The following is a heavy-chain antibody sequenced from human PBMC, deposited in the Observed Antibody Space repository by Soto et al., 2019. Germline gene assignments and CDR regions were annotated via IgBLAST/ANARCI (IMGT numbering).Heavy chain of an antibody. J-gene: IGHJ4*02. CDR3: ASWRSYSGSYCFDY. CDR2: IVPMYDSA. Sequence: QVQLVQSGAEVKKPGASVKVSCEASGGTFNTYTINWVRQAPGRGLEWVGQIVPMYDSANYAENFQGRVTITADKSTKTAYMELTSLRSEDTALYFCASWRSYSGSYCFDYWGQGTLVTVSS. CDR1: GGTFNTYT. V-gene: IGHV1-69*06. D-gene: IGHD1-26*01.